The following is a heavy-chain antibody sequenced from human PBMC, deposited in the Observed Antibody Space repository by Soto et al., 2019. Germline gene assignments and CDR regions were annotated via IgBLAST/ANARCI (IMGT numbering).Heavy chain of an antibody. Sequence: SETLSLTCTVSGGSISSGGYYWSWIRQHPGKGLEWIGYIYYSGSTYYNPSLKSRVTISVDTSKNQFSLKLSSVTAADTAVYYCARADGAGAQFDYWGQGTLVTVSS. CDR2: IYYSGST. D-gene: IGHD3-10*01. CDR1: GGSISSGGYY. V-gene: IGHV4-31*03. CDR3: ARADGAGAQFDY. J-gene: IGHJ4*02.